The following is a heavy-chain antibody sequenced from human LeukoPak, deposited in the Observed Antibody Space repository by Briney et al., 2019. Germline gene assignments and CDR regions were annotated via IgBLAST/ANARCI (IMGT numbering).Heavy chain of an antibody. CDR1: GGSFSGYY. J-gene: IGHJ4*02. CDR2: INHSGST. D-gene: IGHD3-22*01. Sequence: SETLSLTCAAYGGSFSGYYWSWIRQPPGKGLEWIGEINHSGSTNYNPSLKSRVTISVDTSKNQFSLKLSSVTAADTAVYYCARNSPPTRYYYDSSGSGMGYWGQGTLVTVSS. V-gene: IGHV4-34*01. CDR3: ARNSPPTRYYYDSSGSGMGY.